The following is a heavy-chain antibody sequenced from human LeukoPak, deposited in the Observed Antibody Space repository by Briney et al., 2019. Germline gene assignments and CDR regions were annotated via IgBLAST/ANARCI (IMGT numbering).Heavy chain of an antibody. V-gene: IGHV1-2*02. CDR1: RNIFTGYF. Sequence: ASVKVSCKASRNIFTGYFIHWVRQAPGQGLEWMGWINPKNGGTNPAEEFQGRVTMTRDTSLSTAFMELTGLTSDDTAVYFCAREPPYTGHCDITTCDVSRFDLWGQGTLVTVSS. CDR3: AREPPYTGHCDITTCDVSRFDL. D-gene: IGHD2-2*01. J-gene: IGHJ4*02. CDR2: INPKNGGT.